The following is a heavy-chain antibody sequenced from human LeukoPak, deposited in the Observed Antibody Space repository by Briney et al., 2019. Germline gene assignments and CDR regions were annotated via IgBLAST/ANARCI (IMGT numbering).Heavy chain of an antibody. J-gene: IGHJ4*02. V-gene: IGHV1-69*01. Sequence: SVKVSCKASGGTFSSYAISWVRQAPGQGLEWMGGIIPIFGTANYAQKFQGRVTITADESTSTAYMELSSLRSEDTAVYYCAVCGAYCGGVGYWGQGTLVTVSS. D-gene: IGHD2-21*01. CDR2: IIPIFGTA. CDR3: AVCGAYCGGVGY. CDR1: GGTFSSYA.